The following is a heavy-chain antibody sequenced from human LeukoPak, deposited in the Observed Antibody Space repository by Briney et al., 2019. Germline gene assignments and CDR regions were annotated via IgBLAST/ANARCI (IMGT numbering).Heavy chain of an antibody. CDR1: GGPIRGTSYY. D-gene: IGHD3-22*01. V-gene: IGHV4-39*07. J-gene: IGHJ3*02. Sequence: SETLSLTCIVSGGPIRGTSYYWGWIRQSPGKGLEWIGSVSYSGSPYYNPSLKSRVTISVDTSKNQFSLKLSSVTAADTAVYYCARYDSSGYYSDAFDIWGQGTMVTVSS. CDR2: VSYSGSP. CDR3: ARYDSSGYYSDAFDI.